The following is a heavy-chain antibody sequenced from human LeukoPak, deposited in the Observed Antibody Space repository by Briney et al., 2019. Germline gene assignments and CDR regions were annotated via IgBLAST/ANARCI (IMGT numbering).Heavy chain of an antibody. D-gene: IGHD5-18*01. CDR1: GFTFSSYG. J-gene: IGHJ4*02. V-gene: IGHV3-30*18. Sequence: PGRSLRLSCTASGFTFSSYGMHWVRQAPGKGLEWVAVISYDGSNKYYADSVKGRFTISRDNSKNTLYLQMNSLRAEGTAVYYCAKWQKDTTMALFDYWGQGTLVTVSS. CDR3: AKWQKDTTMALFDY. CDR2: ISYDGSNK.